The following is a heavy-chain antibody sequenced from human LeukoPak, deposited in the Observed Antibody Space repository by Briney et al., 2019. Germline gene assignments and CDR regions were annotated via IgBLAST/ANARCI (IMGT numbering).Heavy chain of an antibody. D-gene: IGHD3-10*01. CDR3: GRVRGEEN. CDR2: IRNKANSYTT. Sequence: GGSLRLSCATSGFTFSDHYMDWVRQAPGKGREWVGRIRNKANSYTTDYAASVKGRFTISRDDSMNSLYLQMNSLKTEDTAVYYCGRVRGEENWGQGTLVTVPS. V-gene: IGHV3-72*01. CDR1: GFTFSDHY. J-gene: IGHJ4*02.